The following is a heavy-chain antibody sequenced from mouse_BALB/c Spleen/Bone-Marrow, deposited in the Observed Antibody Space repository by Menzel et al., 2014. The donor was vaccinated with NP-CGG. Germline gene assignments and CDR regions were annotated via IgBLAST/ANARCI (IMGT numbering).Heavy chain of an antibody. CDR1: GYSFXGYY. V-gene: IGHV1-31*01. CDR3: ARESLFTTGLYYAMDY. J-gene: IGHJ4*01. D-gene: IGHD2-12*01. CDR2: VDPYNGAT. Sequence: VQLQQSGPELVKPGASVKLSCKASGYSFXGYYIHWVKQSHVKSLEWIGRVDPYNGATSYNQNFKDKASLTVDKSSSSAYMDLHSLTSEDSAVYYCARESLFTTGLYYAMDYWGQGTSVTVSS.